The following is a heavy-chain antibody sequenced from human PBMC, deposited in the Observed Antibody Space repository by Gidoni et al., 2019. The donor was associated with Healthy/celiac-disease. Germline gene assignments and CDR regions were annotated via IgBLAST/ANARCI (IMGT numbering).Heavy chain of an antibody. CDR1: GFTFGDYA. CDR3: TRGGINYYDSSGYEVMDV. V-gene: IGHV3-49*05. Sequence: EVQLVESGGGLVKPGRSLRLSCTASGFTFGDYAMIWFRQAPGKGLEWVGFIRSKAYGGTTEYAASVKGRFTISRDDSKSIAYLQMNSLKTEDTAVYYCTRGGINYYDSSGYEVMDVWGQGTTVTVSS. J-gene: IGHJ6*02. D-gene: IGHD3-22*01. CDR2: IRSKAYGGTT.